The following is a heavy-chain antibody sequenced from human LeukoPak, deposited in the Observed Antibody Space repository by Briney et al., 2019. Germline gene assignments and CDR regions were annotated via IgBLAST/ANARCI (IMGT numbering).Heavy chain of an antibody. J-gene: IGHJ5*02. V-gene: IGHV4-61*02. D-gene: IGHD2-2*01. CDR2: IYTSGST. CDR1: GGSISSGSYY. Sequence: PSQTLSLTCTVSGGSISSGSYYWSWIRQPAGKGLEWIGRIYTSGSTNYNPSLKSRVTISVDTSKNQFSLKLSSVTAADTAVYYCARGPHCSSTSCYGYRYNWFDPWGQGTLVTVSS. CDR3: ARGPHCSSTSCYGYRYNWFDP.